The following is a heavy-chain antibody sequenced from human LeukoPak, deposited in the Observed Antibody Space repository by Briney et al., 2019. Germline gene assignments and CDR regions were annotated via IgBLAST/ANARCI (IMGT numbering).Heavy chain of an antibody. D-gene: IGHD3-22*01. Sequence: ASVKVSCKASGGTFSSYAISWVRQAPGQGREWMGGIIPIFGTANYAQNFQGRVTNTADESTRTAYMELSSLRSEDTAVYYCARTGDDSSGNYGSSLDYWGQGTLVTVSS. CDR1: GGTFSSYA. CDR2: IIPIFGTA. J-gene: IGHJ4*02. V-gene: IGHV1-69*13. CDR3: ARTGDDSSGNYGSSLDY.